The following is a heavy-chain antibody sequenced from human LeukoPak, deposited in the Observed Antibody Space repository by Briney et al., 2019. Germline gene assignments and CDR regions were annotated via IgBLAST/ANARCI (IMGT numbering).Heavy chain of an antibody. CDR1: GGTFSSYA. CDR2: IIPIFGTA. D-gene: IGHD1-26*01. Sequence: GASVKVSCKASGGTFSSYAISWVRQAPGQGLEWMGGIIPIFGTANYAQKFQGRVTITTDESTSTAYMEPSSLRSEDTAVYYCARDAATRFDPWGQGTLVTVSS. CDR3: ARDAATRFDP. V-gene: IGHV1-69*05. J-gene: IGHJ5*02.